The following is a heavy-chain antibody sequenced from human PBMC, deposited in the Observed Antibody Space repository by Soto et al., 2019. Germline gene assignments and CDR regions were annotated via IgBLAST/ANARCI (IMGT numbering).Heavy chain of an antibody. CDR2: ISAYNGNT. CDR1: GYTFSTYG. J-gene: IGHJ4*02. V-gene: IGHV1-18*01. CDR3: ARESPPADY. Sequence: QVQLVQSGAEVKKPGASVKVSCKASGYTFSTYGISWVRQAPGQGLEWMGWISAYNGNTNYAQKLQGRVTMTTATATSTAYMEPGSLRSDDTAVNSGARESPPADYWGQGTLVTVSS.